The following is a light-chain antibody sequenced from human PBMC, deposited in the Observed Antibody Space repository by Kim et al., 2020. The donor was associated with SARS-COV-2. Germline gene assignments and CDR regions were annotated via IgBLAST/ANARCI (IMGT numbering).Light chain of an antibody. CDR1: NSDIGGSDS. Sequence: QSITISCAGTNSDIGGSDSVSWYQQHPGRAPKLMVFDVNNRPSWISDRFLGSKSGNTASLTIFGLQADDEADYYCSSYSTGSTLVVFGGGTQLTVL. V-gene: IGLV2-14*03. CDR2: DVN. J-gene: IGLJ2*01. CDR3: SSYSTGSTLVV.